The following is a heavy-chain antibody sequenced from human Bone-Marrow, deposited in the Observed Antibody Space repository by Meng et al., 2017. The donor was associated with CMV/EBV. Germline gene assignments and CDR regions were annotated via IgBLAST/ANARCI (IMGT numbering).Heavy chain of an antibody. V-gene: IGHV2-26*01. CDR3: ALRIKVAAAGLDAFDI. CDR2: IFSNDEK. D-gene: IGHD6-13*01. CDR1: GFSLSNARMG. J-gene: IGHJ3*02. Sequence: SGPTLVTPTETLTLMCTVSGFSLSNARMGVSWIRQPPGKALEWLAHIFSNDEKSYSTSLKSRLTISKDTSKSQVVLTMTNMDPVDTATYYCALRIKVAAAGLDAFDIWGQGTMVTVSS.